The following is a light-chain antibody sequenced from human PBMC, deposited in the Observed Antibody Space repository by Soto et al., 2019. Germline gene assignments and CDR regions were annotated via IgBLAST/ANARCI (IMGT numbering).Light chain of an antibody. CDR1: QRLSASD. V-gene: IGKV3-20*01. CDR3: QQYGSSPLIT. CDR2: GVS. J-gene: IGKJ5*01. Sequence: EIVLTQSPGSLSLSPGGAATLSCRASQRLSASDIAWYQQKPGQAPKFLIYGVSSRATGIPDRFSSSGSGTDFTLTISRLEPEDFAVYHCQQYGSSPLITFGQGTRLEIK.